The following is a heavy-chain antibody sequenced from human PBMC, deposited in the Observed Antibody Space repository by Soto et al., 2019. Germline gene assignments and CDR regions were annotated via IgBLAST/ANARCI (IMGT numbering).Heavy chain of an antibody. CDR1: GGTFSSYA. J-gene: IGHJ4*02. Sequence: GASVKVSCKASGGTFSSYAISWVRQAPGQGLEWMGGIIPIFGTANYAQKFQGRVTITADGSTSTAYMELSSLRSEDTAVYYCARERGYSYVYYFDYWGQGTLVTVSS. CDR2: IIPIFGTA. D-gene: IGHD5-18*01. V-gene: IGHV1-69*13. CDR3: ARERGYSYVYYFDY.